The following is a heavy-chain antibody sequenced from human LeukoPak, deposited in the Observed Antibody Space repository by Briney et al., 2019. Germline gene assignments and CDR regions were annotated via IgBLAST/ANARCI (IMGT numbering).Heavy chain of an antibody. Sequence: NPSETLSLTCAVSGYSISSGYYWGWIRQPPGKGLEWIASIYQSGTTYYNSSLKSRVTLSVDTSKNQFSLKLSSVTAADTALYFCARTHSNSFHFDYWGQGRLVTASS. CDR3: ARTHSNSFHFDY. J-gene: IGHJ4*02. CDR2: IYQSGTT. V-gene: IGHV4-38-2*01. D-gene: IGHD2/OR15-2a*01. CDR1: GYSISSGYY.